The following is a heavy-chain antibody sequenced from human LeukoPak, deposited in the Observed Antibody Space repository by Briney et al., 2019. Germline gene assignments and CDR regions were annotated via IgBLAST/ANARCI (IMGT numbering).Heavy chain of an antibody. J-gene: IGHJ4*02. CDR2: ISSSSGYI. V-gene: IGHV3-21*01. CDR3: VTIPPFDY. Sequence: GGSLRLSCAASGFTFSSYSMNWVRQAPGKGLEWVSSISSSSGYIYYADSVKGRFTISRDNAKNSLYLQMNSLRAEDTAVYYCVTIPPFDYWGQRTLVTVSS. CDR1: GFTFSSYS. D-gene: IGHD3-3*01.